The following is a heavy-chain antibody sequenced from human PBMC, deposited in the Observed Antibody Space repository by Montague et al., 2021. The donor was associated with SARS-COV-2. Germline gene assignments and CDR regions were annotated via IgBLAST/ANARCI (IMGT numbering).Heavy chain of an antibody. CDR2: VHDIESS. CDR3: ARVTLGGRDGRTRQYDGLDS. V-gene: IGHV4-61*01. D-gene: IGHD3-16*01. CDR1: GDSAISDKYY. Sequence: SETLSLTCTVTGDSAISDKYYWSWIRQPPGKGLEWMGYVHDIESSIYNPSLQSRITILLDTPKNQFSLRLNAVTAADTAVYYCARVTLGGRDGRTRQYDGLDSWGQGILVTVSS. J-gene: IGHJ4*02.